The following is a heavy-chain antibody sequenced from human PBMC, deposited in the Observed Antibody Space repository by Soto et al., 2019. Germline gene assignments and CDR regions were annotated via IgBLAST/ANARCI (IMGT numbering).Heavy chain of an antibody. J-gene: IGHJ4*02. CDR2: ISGSGGST. CDR3: AKEGQLWLLFYFDY. Sequence: PGGSLRLSCAASGFTFSSYAMSWVRQAPGKGLEWVSAISGSGGSTSYAASVKGRFTISRDNSKNTLYLQMNSLRAEDTAVYYCAKEGQLWLLFYFDYWGQGTLVSVS. CDR1: GFTFSSYA. V-gene: IGHV3-23*01. D-gene: IGHD5-18*01.